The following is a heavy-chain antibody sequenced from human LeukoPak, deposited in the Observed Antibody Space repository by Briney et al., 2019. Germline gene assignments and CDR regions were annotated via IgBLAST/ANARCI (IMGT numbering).Heavy chain of an antibody. V-gene: IGHV3-64D*09. CDR1: GFTLSSYS. Sequence: GGSLRLSCSASGFTLSSYSMHWVRQAPGKGLEYVSTSGGATYYADSVKGRFTISRDNAKNTLYLQMSSLRAEDTAVYYCIKNRTGTYSFDYWGQGTLVTVSS. J-gene: IGHJ4*02. CDR3: IKNRTGTYSFDY. D-gene: IGHD7-27*01. CDR2: SGGAT.